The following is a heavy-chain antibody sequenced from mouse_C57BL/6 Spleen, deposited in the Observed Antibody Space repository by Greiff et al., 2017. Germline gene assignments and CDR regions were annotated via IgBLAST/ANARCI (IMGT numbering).Heavy chain of an antibody. Sequence: VQLQQSGPELVKPGASVKISCKASGYAFSSSWMNWVKQRPGQGLEWIGRIYPGDGDTNYNGKFKGKATLTADKSSSTAYMQLSSLTSEDSAVYCCPRSYSLYYYAMDYWGQGTSVTVSS. CDR1: GYAFSSSW. CDR2: IYPGDGDT. J-gene: IGHJ4*01. CDR3: PRSYSLYYYAMDY. V-gene: IGHV1-82*01. D-gene: IGHD6-2*01.